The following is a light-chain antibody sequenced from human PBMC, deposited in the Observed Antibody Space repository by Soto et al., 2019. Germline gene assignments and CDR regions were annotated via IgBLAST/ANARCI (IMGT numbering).Light chain of an antibody. CDR3: QSYDATNQV. CDR2: EDN. J-gene: IGLJ3*02. V-gene: IGLV6-57*01. CDR1: SGSIASNY. Sequence: NFMLTQPHSVSESPGKTVIIACTRSSGSIASNYVQWYQQRPGSSPTTVIYEDNQRPPGVPDRFSGSIDSSSNSASLTISGLETEDDADYYCQSYDATNQVFGGGTKLTVL.